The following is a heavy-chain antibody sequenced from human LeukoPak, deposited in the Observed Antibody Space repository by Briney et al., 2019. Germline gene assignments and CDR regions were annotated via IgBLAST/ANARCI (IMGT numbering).Heavy chain of an antibody. V-gene: IGHV3-48*03. J-gene: IGHJ4*02. Sequence: GGSLRLSCAASGFTFSSYDMNWVRQAPGKGLEWVSHISSSGSTIYYTDSVKGRFTISRDNSKNSLYLQMNSLRAEDTAIYYCARTVARIGYWGQGTLVTVSS. CDR1: GFTFSSYD. CDR2: ISSSGSTI. CDR3: ARTVARIGY. D-gene: IGHD4-23*01.